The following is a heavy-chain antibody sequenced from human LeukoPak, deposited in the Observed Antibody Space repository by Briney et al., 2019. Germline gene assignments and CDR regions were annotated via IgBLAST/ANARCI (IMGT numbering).Heavy chain of an antibody. J-gene: IGHJ6*02. CDR1: GGTFSSYA. CDR2: TIPIFGIA. D-gene: IGHD2/OR15-2a*01. V-gene: IGHV1-69*04. Sequence: ASVKVSCKASGGTFSSYAISWVRQAPGQGLEWIGRTIPIFGIANYAQKFQGRVTITADKSTSTAYMELSSLRSEDTAVYYCARDSVSYYYGMDVWGQGTTVTVSS. CDR3: ARDSVSYYYGMDV.